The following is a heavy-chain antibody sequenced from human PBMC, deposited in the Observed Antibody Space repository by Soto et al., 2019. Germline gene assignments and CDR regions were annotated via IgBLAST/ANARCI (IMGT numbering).Heavy chain of an antibody. Sequence: GSLRLSCSASGFTFSSYAMHWVRQAPGKGLEYVSAISSNGGSTYYADSVKGRFTISRDNSKNTLYLQMSSLRAEDTAVYYCVKSIRKTYIVVVPAANPDWFDPWGQGTLVTVSS. V-gene: IGHV3-64D*06. CDR1: GFTFSSYA. J-gene: IGHJ5*02. D-gene: IGHD2-2*01. CDR2: ISSNGGST. CDR3: VKSIRKTYIVVVPAANPDWFDP.